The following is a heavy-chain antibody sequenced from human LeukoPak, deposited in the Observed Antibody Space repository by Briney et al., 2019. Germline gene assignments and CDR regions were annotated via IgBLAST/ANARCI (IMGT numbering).Heavy chain of an antibody. CDR2: IIPILGIA. J-gene: IGHJ4*02. V-gene: IGHV1-69*04. Sequence: SVKVSCKASGGTFSSYAISWVRQAPGQGLEWMGRIIPILGIANYAQKFQGRVTMTEDTSTDTAYMELSSLRSEDTAVYYCATGGIQLCLGYWGQGTLVTVSS. CDR1: GGTFSSYA. D-gene: IGHD5-18*01. CDR3: ATGGIQLCLGY.